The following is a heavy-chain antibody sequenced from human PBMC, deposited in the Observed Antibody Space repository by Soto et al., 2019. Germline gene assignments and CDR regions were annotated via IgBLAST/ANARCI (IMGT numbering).Heavy chain of an antibody. D-gene: IGHD6-13*01. CDR2: IYSGGST. J-gene: IGHJ5*02. Sequence: GGSLRLSCAASGFTVSSNYMSWFRQAPGEGLEWVSVIYSGGSTYYADSVKGRFTISRDNSKNTLYLQMNSLRAEDTAVYYCARGRQQQLGWFDPWGQGTLVTVSS. V-gene: IGHV3-66*01. CDR1: GFTVSSNY. CDR3: ARGRQQQLGWFDP.